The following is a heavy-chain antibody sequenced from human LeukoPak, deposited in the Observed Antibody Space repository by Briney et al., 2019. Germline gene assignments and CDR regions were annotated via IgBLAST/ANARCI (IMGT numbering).Heavy chain of an antibody. D-gene: IGHD4-11*01. CDR3: ARGRFLTTVTIFDY. V-gene: IGHV1-69*13. CDR1: GGTFSSYA. J-gene: IGHJ4*02. CDR2: IIPIFGTA. Sequence: GASVKVSCKASGGTFSSYAISWVRQAPGQGLEWMGGIIPIFGTANYAQKFQGRVTITADESTSTAYMELSSLRSEDTAVYYCARGRFLTTVTIFDYWGQGTLVTVSS.